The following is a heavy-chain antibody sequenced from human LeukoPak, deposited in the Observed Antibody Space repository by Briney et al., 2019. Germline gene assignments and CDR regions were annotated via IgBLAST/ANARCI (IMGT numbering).Heavy chain of an antibody. D-gene: IGHD2-15*01. CDR1: NDSISSGDYY. Sequence: SETLSLTCTVSNDSISSGDYYWNWIRQPPGKGLEWIGYIFHRGGTSYNPSLKSRILFSVDTSQNQFSLKLNSVTAADTAVYYCVREILYCSDGSCYRGPFDNWGQGTLVTVSA. CDR3: VREILYCSDGSCYRGPFDN. CDR2: IFHRGGT. V-gene: IGHV4-30-4*01. J-gene: IGHJ4*02.